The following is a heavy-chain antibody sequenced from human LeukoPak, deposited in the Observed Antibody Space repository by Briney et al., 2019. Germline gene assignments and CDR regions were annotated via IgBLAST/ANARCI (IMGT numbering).Heavy chain of an antibody. J-gene: IGHJ4*02. Sequence: GGSLRLSCAASGFTFSSHGMHWVRQAPGKGLEWVAFIQNDGNNKYYADSVKGRFTISRDNSKNTLYLQMNSLRTEDTADYYCAKRGTVTSNFEYWGQGTLVTSPQ. CDR3: AKRGTVTSNFEY. V-gene: IGHV3-30*02. CDR1: GFTFSSHG. CDR2: IQNDGNNK. D-gene: IGHD4-17*01.